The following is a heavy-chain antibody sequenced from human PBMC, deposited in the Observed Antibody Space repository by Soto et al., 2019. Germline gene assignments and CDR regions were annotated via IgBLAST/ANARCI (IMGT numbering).Heavy chain of an antibody. CDR2: IYYTGFT. CDR1: GDSLSGGDYY. Sequence: SETLSLTCTVSGDSLSGGDYYWSWIRQPPGKGLEWIGDIYYTGFTFYNPSLKSRLTISLDSSKNQFSLRLNSVTAADTAVYFCARAYRINGWSDYFFDYWGQGTLVTVSS. V-gene: IGHV4-30-4*08. CDR3: ARAYRINGWSDYFFDY. D-gene: IGHD6-19*01. J-gene: IGHJ4*02.